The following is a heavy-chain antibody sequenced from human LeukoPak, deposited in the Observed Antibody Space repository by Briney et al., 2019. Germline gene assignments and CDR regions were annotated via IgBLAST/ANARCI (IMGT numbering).Heavy chain of an antibody. J-gene: IGHJ4*02. V-gene: IGHV3-21*01. Sequence: PGRSLRLSCAASGFTFSSYAMYWVRQAPGKGLEWVSSISSSSSYIYYADSVKGRFTISRDNAKNSLYLQMNSLRAEDTAVYYCARDRGRAASPLGIDYWGQGTLVTVSS. CDR3: ARDRGRAASPLGIDY. CDR2: ISSSSSYI. CDR1: GFTFSSYA. D-gene: IGHD3-10*01.